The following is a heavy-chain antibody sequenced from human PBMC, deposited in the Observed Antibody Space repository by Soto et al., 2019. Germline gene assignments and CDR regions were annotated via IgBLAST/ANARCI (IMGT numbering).Heavy chain of an antibody. CDR1: GYTLTSYG. V-gene: IGHV1-18*01. CDR3: AKEHDWNRDAFDI. Sequence: ASVKVSCKASGYTLTSYGISWVRQDPGQGLEWMGWISAYNGNTNYAQKLQGRVTMTTDTSTSTAYMELRSLRSDDTAVYYCAKEHDWNRDAFDIWGQGTMVTVSS. J-gene: IGHJ3*02. D-gene: IGHD1-1*01. CDR2: ISAYNGNT.